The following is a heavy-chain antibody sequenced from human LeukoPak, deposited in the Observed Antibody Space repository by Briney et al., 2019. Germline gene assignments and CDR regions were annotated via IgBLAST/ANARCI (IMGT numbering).Heavy chain of an antibody. Sequence: GGSLRLSCAASGFTFSSYSMNWVRQAPGKGLEWVSSISSSSSYMYYADSVKGRFTISRDNANNSLYLQMNDLRADDTAVYYCARGDSSACPDYWGQGTLVTVSS. CDR1: GFTFSSYS. CDR3: ARGDSSACPDY. CDR2: ISSSSSYM. V-gene: IGHV3-21*04. J-gene: IGHJ4*02. D-gene: IGHD3-22*01.